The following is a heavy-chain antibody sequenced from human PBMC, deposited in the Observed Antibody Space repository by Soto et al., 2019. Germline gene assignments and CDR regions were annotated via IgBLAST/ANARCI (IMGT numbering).Heavy chain of an antibody. D-gene: IGHD6-19*01. Sequence: QVQQQPWGAGLLKPSETLSLTCAVYAGSFSHYYWNWIRQSPGKGREWIGKIKHSVSSNYNPSLRSRVSISVDMSKNQFALRLTSVTAADTAVYYCARGGSSDWQVALDLWGQGTMVTVSS. CDR2: IKHSVSS. V-gene: IGHV4-34*01. CDR3: ARGGSSDWQVALDL. CDR1: AGSFSHYY. J-gene: IGHJ3*01.